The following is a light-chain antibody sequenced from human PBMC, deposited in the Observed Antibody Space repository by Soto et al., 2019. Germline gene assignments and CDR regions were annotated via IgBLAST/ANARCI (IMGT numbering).Light chain of an antibody. V-gene: IGKV1-5*01. J-gene: IGKJ1*01. CDR3: QQYNSYSRT. CDR2: DAS. Sequence: DIQMTQSPSTLSASVGDRVTITCRASQSISGWLAWYQQKPGKAPKLLIFDASSLERGVPSRFSGSGSGTEFTLTISSLQPDDFATYYCQQYNSYSRTFSQGTKVDIK. CDR1: QSISGW.